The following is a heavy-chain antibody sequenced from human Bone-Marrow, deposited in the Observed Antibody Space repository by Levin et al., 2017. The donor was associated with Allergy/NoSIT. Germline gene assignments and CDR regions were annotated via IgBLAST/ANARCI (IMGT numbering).Heavy chain of an antibody. CDR2: IYWDDDK. V-gene: IGHV2-5*02. CDR3: AHKRTKDHPWGSDSGLDS. D-gene: IGHD3-16*01. J-gene: IGHJ4*02. Sequence: SGPTLVKPTQTLTLTCTFSGFSLNTRGVGVNWIRQPPGKALEWLALIYWDDDKLYNSSLKTRLPITNDTSETRVVLTLTNVDPVDTATYYCAHKRTKDHPWGSDSGLDSWGQGTLVAVSP. CDR1: GFSLNTRGVG.